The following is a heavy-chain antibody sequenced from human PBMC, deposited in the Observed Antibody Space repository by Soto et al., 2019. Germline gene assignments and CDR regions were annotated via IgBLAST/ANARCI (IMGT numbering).Heavy chain of an antibody. D-gene: IGHD1-26*01. J-gene: IGHJ5*02. Sequence: PGGSLRLSCAASGFTFSSYWMSWVRQAPGKGLEWVANIKQDGSEKYYVDSVKGRFTISRDNAKNSLYLQMNSLRAEDTAVYYCAKDGALGALEPNLFDPWGQGTLVTVSS. CDR3: AKDGALGALEPNLFDP. CDR2: IKQDGSEK. V-gene: IGHV3-7*03. CDR1: GFTFSSYW.